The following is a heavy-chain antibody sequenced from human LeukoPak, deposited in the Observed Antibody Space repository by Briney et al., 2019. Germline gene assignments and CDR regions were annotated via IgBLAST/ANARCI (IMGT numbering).Heavy chain of an antibody. CDR3: AREAIAHPYNWFDP. D-gene: IGHD3-22*01. V-gene: IGHV4-31*03. Sequence: SETLSLTCTVSGGSISSGGYYWSWIRQHPGKGLEWIGYIYYSGSTYYNPSLKSRVTISVDTSKNQFSLKLSSVTAADTAVYYCAREAIAHPYNWFDPWGQGTLVTVSS. CDR1: GGSISSGGYY. CDR2: IYYSGST. J-gene: IGHJ5*02.